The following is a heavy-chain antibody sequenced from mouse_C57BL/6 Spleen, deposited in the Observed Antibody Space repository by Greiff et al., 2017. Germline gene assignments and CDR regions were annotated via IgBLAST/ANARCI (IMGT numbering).Heavy chain of an antibody. CDR3: ARNGGLRISPFDD. CDR1: GYTFTSYW. V-gene: IGHV1-64*01. CDR2: IHPNSGST. D-gene: IGHD2-4*01. J-gene: IGHJ2*01. Sequence: QVQLQQPGAELVKPGASVKLSCKASGYTFTSYWMHWVKQRPGQGLEWIGMIHPNSGSTNYNEKFKSKATLTVDKSSSTAYIQLSSLTSGDSAVYYCARNGGLRISPFDDWGQGTTLTVSS.